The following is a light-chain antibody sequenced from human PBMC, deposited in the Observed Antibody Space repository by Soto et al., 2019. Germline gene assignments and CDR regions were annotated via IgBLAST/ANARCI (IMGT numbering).Light chain of an antibody. CDR1: QSVSSSW. Sequence: EIVLTQSPGTLSLSPGERATLSCRASQSVSSSWLAWYQQKPGQAPRLLIYGASSRATGVPDRFRGSGSGTDFTLPITRLEPEDSAVFYCQQYGGPPWTFGQGTKVEIK. J-gene: IGKJ1*01. CDR3: QQYGGPPWT. V-gene: IGKV3-20*01. CDR2: GAS.